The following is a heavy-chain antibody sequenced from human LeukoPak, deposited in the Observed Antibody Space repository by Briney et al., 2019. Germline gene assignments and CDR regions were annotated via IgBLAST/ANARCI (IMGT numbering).Heavy chain of an antibody. CDR3: ARQRPNAFDI. V-gene: IGHV4-39*01. D-gene: IGHD6-25*01. CDR2: IYHSGNT. J-gene: IGHJ3*02. CDR1: GGSISISGSY. Sequence: SETLSLTCTVSGGSISISGSYWRWIRQPPGKGLEWIGNIYHSGNTYYNPSLKSRVTMSVDTSKNQFSLKLRSVTAADTSVFYCARQRPNAFDIWGQGTMVTVSS.